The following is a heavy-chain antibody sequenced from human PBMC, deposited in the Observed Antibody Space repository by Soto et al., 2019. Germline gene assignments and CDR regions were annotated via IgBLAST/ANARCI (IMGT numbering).Heavy chain of an antibody. J-gene: IGHJ6*02. V-gene: IGHV5-51*01. CDR3: ARIPKDYYYHGMDV. Sequence: PGDSLKISCKGSGYSFSTFWIGWVRQMPGKGLEWMGIIYPSDSDTRYSPSFQGQVTISADKSSRTAYLQWSSLKASDSAMYYCARIPKDYYYHGMDVWGQGTKVTVS. CDR2: IYPSDSDT. CDR1: GYSFSTFW.